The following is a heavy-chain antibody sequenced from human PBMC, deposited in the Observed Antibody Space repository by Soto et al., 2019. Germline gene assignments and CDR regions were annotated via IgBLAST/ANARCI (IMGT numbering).Heavy chain of an antibody. Sequence: SETLSLTCTVSGGSISSGGYYWSWIRQHPGKGLEWIGYIYYSGSTNYNPSLKSRVTISVDTSKNQFSLKLSSVTAADTAVYYCARSQHSSSWSGYYYYYMDVWGKGTTVTVSS. CDR2: IYYSGST. V-gene: IGHV4-61*08. CDR3: ARSQHSSSWSGYYYYYMDV. J-gene: IGHJ6*03. D-gene: IGHD6-13*01. CDR1: GGSISSGGYY.